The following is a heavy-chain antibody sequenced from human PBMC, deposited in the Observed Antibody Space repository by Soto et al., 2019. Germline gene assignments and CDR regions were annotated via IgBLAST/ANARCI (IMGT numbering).Heavy chain of an antibody. D-gene: IGHD2-2*01. J-gene: IGHJ6*02. V-gene: IGHV3-33*01. Sequence: PGGSLRLSCAASGFTFSSYGMHWVRQAPGKGLEWVAVIWYDGSNTYYADSVKGRFTISRDNSKHTVYLQMNSLRAEDTAVYYCARQDCSTTNCYGTQNYYGLDVWGQGPTVTVSS. CDR3: ARQDCSTTNCYGTQNYYGLDV. CDR2: IWYDGSNT. CDR1: GFTFSSYG.